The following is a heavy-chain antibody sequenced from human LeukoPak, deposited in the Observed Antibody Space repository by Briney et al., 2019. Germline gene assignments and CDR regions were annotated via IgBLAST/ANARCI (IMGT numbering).Heavy chain of an antibody. Sequence: ASVKVSCKASGYTFTSYYMHWVRRAPGRRLEWMGIINPSGGSTTYAQKFQGRVTMTRDMSTSTVYMELSSLRSEDTAVYYCARVRDGYNDAYDIWGQGTMLTVSS. CDR1: GYTFTSYY. D-gene: IGHD5-24*01. CDR3: ARVRDGYNDAYDI. J-gene: IGHJ3*02. CDR2: INPSGGST. V-gene: IGHV1-46*01.